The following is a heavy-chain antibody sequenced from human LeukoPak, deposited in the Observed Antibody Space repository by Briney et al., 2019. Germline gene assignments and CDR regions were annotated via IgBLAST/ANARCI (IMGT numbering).Heavy chain of an antibody. V-gene: IGHV3-48*03. J-gene: IGHJ6*02. CDR1: GFTFSSYE. CDR2: ISSSGSTI. CDR3: AKDYQRYPFYGMDV. Sequence: GGSLRLSCAASGFTFSSYEMNWVRQAPGKGLEWVSYISSSGSTIYYAGSVKGRFTISRDNSKNTLYLQMNSLRAEDTAVYYCAKDYQRYPFYGMDVWGQGTTVTVSS. D-gene: IGHD2-2*01.